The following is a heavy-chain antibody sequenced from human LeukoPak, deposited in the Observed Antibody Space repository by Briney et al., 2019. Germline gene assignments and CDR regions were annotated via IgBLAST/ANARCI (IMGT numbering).Heavy chain of an antibody. CDR2: FDPEDGET. CDR3: ATDLVVTAYYGMDV. V-gene: IGHV1-24*01. D-gene: IGHD2-21*02. CDR1: GYTLTELS. J-gene: IGHJ6*02. Sequence: GASVKVSCKVSGYTLTELSMHWVRQAPGKGLEGMGGFDPEDGETIYAQKFQGRVTMTEDTSTDTAYMELSSLRSEDTAVYYCATDLVVTAYYGMDVWGQGTTVTVSS.